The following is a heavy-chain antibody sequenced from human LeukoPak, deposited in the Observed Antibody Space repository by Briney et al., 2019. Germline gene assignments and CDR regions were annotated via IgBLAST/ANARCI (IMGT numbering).Heavy chain of an antibody. CDR1: GYTFTDYY. CDR2: INPNSGGT. V-gene: IGHV1-2*06. J-gene: IGHJ4*02. Sequence: ASVKVSCKVSGYTFTDYYMHWVQQAPGQGLEWMGRINPNSGGTNYAQKFQGRVTMTRDTSISTAYMELSRLRSDDTAVYYCARVDYSSGFQNDYWGQGTLVTVSS. CDR3: ARVDYSSGFQNDY. D-gene: IGHD6-19*01.